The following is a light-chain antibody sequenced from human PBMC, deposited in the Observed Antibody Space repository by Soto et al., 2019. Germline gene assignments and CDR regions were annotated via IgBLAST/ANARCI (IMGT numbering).Light chain of an antibody. J-gene: IGKJ1*01. Sequence: DIQMTQSPSTLSASVGDRVTITFRASQSISSWLAWYQQKPGKAPKLLIYDASSLESGVPSRFSGSGSGTDFTLTISSLQAEDVAVYYCQQYYSTLTWTVGQGTKVEIK. CDR3: QQYYSTLTWT. CDR2: DAS. V-gene: IGKV1-5*01. CDR1: QSISSW.